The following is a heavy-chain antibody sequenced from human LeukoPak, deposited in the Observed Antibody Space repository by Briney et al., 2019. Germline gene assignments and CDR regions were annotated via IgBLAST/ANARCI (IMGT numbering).Heavy chain of an antibody. CDR1: GFTFDTYW. CDR3: SRRADCNGGSCSNTNFDY. J-gene: IGHJ4*02. V-gene: IGHV3-7*02. CDR2: IKQDGSEK. Sequence: GGSLRLSCAASGFTFDTYWMTWVRQAPGKGLEWVASIKQDGSEKYYVDSVKGRFTISRDNAKNSLYLQMNSLRAEDTAVYFCSRRADCNGGSCSNTNFDYWGQGTLVTVSS. D-gene: IGHD2-15*01.